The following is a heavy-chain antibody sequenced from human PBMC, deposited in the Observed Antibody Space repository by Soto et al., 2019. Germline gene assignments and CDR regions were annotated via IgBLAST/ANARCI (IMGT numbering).Heavy chain of an antibody. CDR3: GRRGERGLQLGGDCDY. D-gene: IGHD2-21*01. V-gene: IGHV4-31*03. CDR1: GASIGSGGYY. J-gene: IGHJ4*02. CDR2: IYYSGST. Sequence: QVQLQESGPGLVRPSQTLSLTCSVTGASIGSGGYYWSWILHLPGKGLEWIGYIYYSGSTYYRPSPKSRVPMSVDTSTSQFSLTLSSVTAADTAGYYWGRRGERGLQLGGDCDYWGQGTQVTVAS.